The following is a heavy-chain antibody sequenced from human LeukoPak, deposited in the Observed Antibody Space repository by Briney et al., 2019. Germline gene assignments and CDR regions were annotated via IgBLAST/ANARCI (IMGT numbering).Heavy chain of an antibody. CDR2: IYYSGST. CDR3: ARDLYSGYDWVGFNI. Sequence: SETLSLTCSVSGGSLSSYYWSWIRQPPGKGLEWIGYIYYSGSTNYNPSLKSRVTISVDTSKNHFSLKLSSVTAADTAVYYCARDLYSGYDWVGFNIWGQGTVVTVSS. CDR1: GGSLSSYY. J-gene: IGHJ3*02. V-gene: IGHV4-59*01. D-gene: IGHD5-12*01.